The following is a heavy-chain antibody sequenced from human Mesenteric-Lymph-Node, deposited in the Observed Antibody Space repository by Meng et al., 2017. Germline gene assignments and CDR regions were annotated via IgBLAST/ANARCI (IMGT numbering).Heavy chain of an antibody. Sequence: SGPTMVKPTETLTLTCTVSGFSLSNARMGVSWIRQPPGKALEWLAHIFSNDEKSYSTSLKSRLTISKDTSKSQVVLTMTNMDPVDTATYYCARRDELLWFGDVQSGFDYWGQGTLVTVSS. V-gene: IGHV2-26*01. CDR1: GFSLSNARMG. CDR2: IFSNDEK. CDR3: ARRDELLWFGDVQSGFDY. D-gene: IGHD3-10*01. J-gene: IGHJ4*02.